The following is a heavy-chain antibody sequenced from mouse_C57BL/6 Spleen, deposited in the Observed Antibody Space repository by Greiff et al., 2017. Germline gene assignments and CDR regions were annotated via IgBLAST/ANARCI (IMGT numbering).Heavy chain of an antibody. Sequence: QVQLKQSGPELVKPGASVKLSCKASGYTFTSYDINWVKQRPGQGLEWIGWISPGDGSTKYNEKFQGKATLTVDTSSSTAYMELRSLTSEDSAGYFCARDYYGSSHGYFEVWGTGTTVTVSS. CDR2: ISPGDGST. J-gene: IGHJ1*03. CDR3: ARDYYGSSHGYFEV. V-gene: IGHV1-85*01. CDR1: GYTFTSYD. D-gene: IGHD1-1*01.